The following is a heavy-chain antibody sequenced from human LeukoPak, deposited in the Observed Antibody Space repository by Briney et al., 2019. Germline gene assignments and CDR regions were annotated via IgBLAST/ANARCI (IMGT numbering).Heavy chain of an antibody. Sequence: SETLSLTCAVYGGSFSGYYWSWIRQPPGKGLEWIGEINHSGSTNYNPSLKSRVTISVDTSKNQFSLKLSSVTAADTAVYYCARGVVVPINWGQGTLVTVSS. V-gene: IGHV4-34*01. J-gene: IGHJ4*02. D-gene: IGHD2-2*01. CDR3: ARGVVVPIN. CDR2: INHSGST. CDR1: GGSFSGYY.